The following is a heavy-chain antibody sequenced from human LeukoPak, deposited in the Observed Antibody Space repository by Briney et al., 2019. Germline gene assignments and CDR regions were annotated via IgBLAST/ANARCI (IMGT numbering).Heavy chain of an antibody. CDR3: ARGVAATDFFDY. J-gene: IGHJ4*02. D-gene: IGHD2-15*01. CDR1: GGSISSGGYS. Sequence: SETLSLTCAVSGGSISSGGYSWSWIRQPPGKGLEWIGYIYHSGSTYYNPSLKSRVTISVDRSKDQFSLKLSSVTAADTAVYYCARGVAATDFFDYWGQGTLVTVSS. CDR2: IYHSGST. V-gene: IGHV4-30-2*01.